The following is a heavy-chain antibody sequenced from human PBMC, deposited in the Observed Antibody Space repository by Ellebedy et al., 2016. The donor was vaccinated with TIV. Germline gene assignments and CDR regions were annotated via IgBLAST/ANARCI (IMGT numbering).Heavy chain of an antibody. Sequence: GESLKISCAASGFTFSSYGMSWVRQAPGKGLEWVSAISGSGGSTYYADSVKGRFTISRDNSKNTLYLQMKSLRAEDTAVYYCSKDLSWCIAVAGAEYFQHWGQGTLVTVSS. V-gene: IGHV3-23*01. D-gene: IGHD6-19*01. J-gene: IGHJ1*01. CDR3: SKDLSWCIAVAGAEYFQH. CDR2: ISGSGGST. CDR1: GFTFSSYG.